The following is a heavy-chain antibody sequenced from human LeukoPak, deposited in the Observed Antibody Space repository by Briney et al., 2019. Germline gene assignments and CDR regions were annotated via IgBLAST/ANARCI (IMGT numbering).Heavy chain of an antibody. CDR2: TNLSGGST. D-gene: IGHD3-3*01. V-gene: IGHV1-46*01. Sequence: ASVKVSCKASGYTFTSYDINWVRQATGQGLEWMGITNLSGGSTSYAQKFQGRVTMTRDTSTSTVYMELSSLRSEDTALYYCARTLTISSLSGFDPWGQGTLVTVSS. CDR3: ARTLTISSLSGFDP. CDR1: GYTFTSYD. J-gene: IGHJ5*02.